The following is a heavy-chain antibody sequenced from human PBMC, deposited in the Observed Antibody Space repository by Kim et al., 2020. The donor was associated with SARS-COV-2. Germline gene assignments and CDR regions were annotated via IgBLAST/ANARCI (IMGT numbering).Heavy chain of an antibody. D-gene: IGHD2-15*01. J-gene: IGHJ5*02. V-gene: IGHV4-39*01. CDR3: ARTGIVVVVNWFDP. CDR1: GGSISSSSYY. Sequence: SETLSLTCTVSGGSISSSSYYWGWIRQPPGKGLEWIGSIYYSGSTYYNPSLKSRVTISVDTSKNQFSLKLSSVTAADTAVYYCARTGIVVVVNWFDPWGQGTLVTVSS. CDR2: IYYSGST.